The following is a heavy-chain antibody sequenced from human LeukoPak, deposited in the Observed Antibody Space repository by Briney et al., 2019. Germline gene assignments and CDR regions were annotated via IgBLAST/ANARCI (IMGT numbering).Heavy chain of an antibody. J-gene: IGHJ4*02. CDR2: IIPIFGTA. CDR3: ARNLYYDILTGYPYYFDY. D-gene: IGHD3-9*01. V-gene: IGHV1-69*13. Sequence: GASVKVSCKASGGTFSSYAISWVRQAPGQGLEWMGGIIPIFGTANYAQKFQGRVTITADESTSTAYMELSSLRSEDTAVYYCARNLYYDILTGYPYYFDYWGQGTLVTVSS. CDR1: GGTFSSYA.